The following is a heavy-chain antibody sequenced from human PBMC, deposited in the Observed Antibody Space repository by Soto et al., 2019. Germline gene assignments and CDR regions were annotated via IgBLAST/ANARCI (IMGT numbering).Heavy chain of an antibody. V-gene: IGHV3-53*01. CDR2: IYSGGST. J-gene: IGHJ4*02. D-gene: IGHD1-1*01. CDR3: ARVRPENAIDY. Sequence: EVQLVESGGGLIQPGGSLRLSCAASGFTVSSNYMSWVRQAPGQGLEWVAVIYSGGSTYYAGSVKGRFTTSRDNSKNTLYLQLNRLRAEDTAVYYCARVRPENAIDYWGQGTLVTVSS. CDR1: GFTVSSNY.